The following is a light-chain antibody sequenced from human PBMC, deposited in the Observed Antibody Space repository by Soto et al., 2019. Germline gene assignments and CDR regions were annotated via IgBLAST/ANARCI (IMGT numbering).Light chain of an antibody. V-gene: IGLV2-14*01. Sequence: QSALTQPASVSGSPGQSITISCTGATSDVGDYNYVSWYQQHPDKAPKLMIYDVSNRPSGVSDRFSGSKSGNTASLTISGLQAEDEADYYCSSYITSGTQFVFGTGTKLTVL. J-gene: IGLJ1*01. CDR3: SSYITSGTQFV. CDR2: DVS. CDR1: TSDVGDYNY.